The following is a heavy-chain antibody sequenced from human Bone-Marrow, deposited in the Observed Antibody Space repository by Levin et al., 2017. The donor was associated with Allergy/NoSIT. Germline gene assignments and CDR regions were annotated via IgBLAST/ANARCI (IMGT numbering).Heavy chain of an antibody. J-gene: IGHJ4*02. Sequence: GGSLRLSCAVSGFTVGNNYMSWVRQAPGKGLEWVSLIYSVGSTEYTDSVKGRFTISRDSSKNTLYLQMNNLRVEDTGVYYCARDPPGVAAAGSGYWGQGTLVTVSS. CDR1: GFTVGNNY. V-gene: IGHV3-66*01. CDR3: ARDPPGVAAAGSGY. D-gene: IGHD6-13*01. CDR2: IYSVGST.